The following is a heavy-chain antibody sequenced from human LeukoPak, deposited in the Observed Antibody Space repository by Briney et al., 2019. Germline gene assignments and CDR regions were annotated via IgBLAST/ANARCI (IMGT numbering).Heavy chain of an antibody. V-gene: IGHV5-51*01. CDR3: ARLDSSGWYAFDI. D-gene: IGHD6-19*01. J-gene: IGHJ3*02. Sequence: GESLKVSCKGSGYRFTSYWIGWVRQLPGKGLEWMGIIYPGDSDTRYSPSFQGQVTISADKSISTAYLQWSSLKASDTAMYYCARLDSSGWYAFDIWGQGTMVTVSS. CDR1: GYRFTSYW. CDR2: IYPGDSDT.